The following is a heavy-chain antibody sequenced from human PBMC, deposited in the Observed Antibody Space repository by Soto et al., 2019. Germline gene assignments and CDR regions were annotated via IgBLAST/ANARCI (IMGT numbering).Heavy chain of an antibody. V-gene: IGHV3-15*07. J-gene: IGHJ4*02. CDR1: SFTFSNAW. Sequence: GGSLRLSCAASSFTFSNAWMNWVRQAPGKGLEWVGRIKSKTDGGTTDYAAPVKGRFTISRDDSKNTLYLQMNSLKTEDTAVYYFTTEPLRHIVVVTAIPGLATGRDYWGQGTLVTVSS. CDR2: IKSKTDGGTT. D-gene: IGHD2-21*02. CDR3: TTEPLRHIVVVTAIPGLATGRDY.